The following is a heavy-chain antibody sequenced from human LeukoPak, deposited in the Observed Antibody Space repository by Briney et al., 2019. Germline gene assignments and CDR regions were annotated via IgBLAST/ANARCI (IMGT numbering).Heavy chain of an antibody. CDR3: ARETTDAFDI. D-gene: IGHD1-14*01. Sequence: KSSQTLSLTCAISGDSVSSSSVAWNWIRQSPSRGLEWLGRTYFRSKWYNNYEVSVKSRVTINPDTSKNQISLQLNSVTPEDTAVYYCARETTDAFDIWGQRTMVTVSS. CDR2: TYFRSKWYN. CDR1: GDSVSSSSVA. V-gene: IGHV6-1*01. J-gene: IGHJ3*02.